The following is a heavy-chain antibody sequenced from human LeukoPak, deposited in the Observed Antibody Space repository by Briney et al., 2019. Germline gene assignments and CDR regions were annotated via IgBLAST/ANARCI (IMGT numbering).Heavy chain of an antibody. CDR2: IYTSGST. Sequence: SETLSLTCTVSGGSISGYYWGWIRQPAGKELEWIGRIYTSGSTNYNPSLKSRVTMSVDTSKNQFSLKLSSVTAADTAVYYCARLPLYYYGSGSYDYYFDYWGQGTLVTVSS. CDR3: ARLPLYYYGSGSYDYYFDY. J-gene: IGHJ4*02. D-gene: IGHD3-10*01. V-gene: IGHV4-4*07. CDR1: GGSISGYY.